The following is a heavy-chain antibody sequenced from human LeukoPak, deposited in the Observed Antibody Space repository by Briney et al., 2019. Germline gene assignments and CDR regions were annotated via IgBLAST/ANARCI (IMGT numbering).Heavy chain of an antibody. D-gene: IGHD3-10*01. CDR1: GFTFSSYA. V-gene: IGHV3-23*01. CDR3: AATRVCGGVLLRPNCLYFED. J-gene: IGHJ4*02. Sequence: GSLRLSCAASGFTFSSYAMSWVRQAPGRGLEWVSGIDYAGGSTNYADSVQGRFTVSRDNSKNTLYLQMNSLRAEDTAIYYCAATRVCGGVLLRPNCLYFEDWGQGTLVTVSS. CDR2: IDYAGGST.